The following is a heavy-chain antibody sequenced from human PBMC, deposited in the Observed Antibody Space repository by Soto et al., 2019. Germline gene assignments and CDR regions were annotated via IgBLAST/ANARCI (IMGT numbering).Heavy chain of an antibody. Sequence: GASVKVSCKASGYTFTSYGISWVRQAPGQGLEWMGWINAGNGNTKYPQKFQGRVTITRDTSASTAYMELSSLRSEDTAVYYCARDRGLAVTRKVARYGMDVWGQGTTVTVSS. J-gene: IGHJ6*02. CDR1: GYTFTSYG. CDR2: INAGNGNT. D-gene: IGHD2-15*01. V-gene: IGHV1-18*01. CDR3: ARDRGLAVTRKVARYGMDV.